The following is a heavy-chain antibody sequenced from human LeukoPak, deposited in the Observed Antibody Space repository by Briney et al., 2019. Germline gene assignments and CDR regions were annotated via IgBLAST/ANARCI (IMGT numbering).Heavy chain of an antibody. J-gene: IGHJ4*02. V-gene: IGHV3-30*03. CDR3: ARAYYYASGSYFFDY. CDR2: ISYDGSNK. D-gene: IGHD3-10*01. Sequence: GGSLRLSCAASGFTFSSYGMHWVRQAPGKGLEWVAVISYDGSNKYYADSVKGRFTISRDNSKNTLYLQMNSLRAGDMAVYYCARAYYYASGSYFFDYWGQGTLVTVSS. CDR1: GFTFSSYG.